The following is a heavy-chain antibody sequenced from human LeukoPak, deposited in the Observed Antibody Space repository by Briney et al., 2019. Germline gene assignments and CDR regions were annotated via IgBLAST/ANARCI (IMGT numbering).Heavy chain of an antibody. Sequence: GASVKVSCKASGYTFTGYYMHWVRQAPGQGLEWMGWINPNSGGTNYAQKFQGRVTMTRDTSISTAYMELSRLRSDDTAVYYCARVGNRVVPAAVARKNYYYMDVWGKGTTVTVSS. CDR3: ARVGNRVVPAAVARKNYYYMDV. CDR2: INPNSGGT. D-gene: IGHD2-2*01. J-gene: IGHJ6*03. CDR1: GYTFTGYY. V-gene: IGHV1-2*02.